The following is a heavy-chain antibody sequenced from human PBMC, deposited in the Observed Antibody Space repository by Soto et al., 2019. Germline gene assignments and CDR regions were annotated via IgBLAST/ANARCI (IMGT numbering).Heavy chain of an antibody. J-gene: IGHJ6*02. CDR1: GASISTYY. CDR3: ARGGSEGGLDV. V-gene: IGHV4-59*01. Sequence: QMQLQESGPGVVEPSETLSLTCTVSGASISTYYWTWIRQAPGKGLEWIGYLYYSGNTNYNPSLKSRVTMSVDTSKNHFYLTLTSATAADTAVYFCARGGSEGGLDVWGQGTTVAVSS. CDR2: LYYSGNT. D-gene: IGHD3-10*01.